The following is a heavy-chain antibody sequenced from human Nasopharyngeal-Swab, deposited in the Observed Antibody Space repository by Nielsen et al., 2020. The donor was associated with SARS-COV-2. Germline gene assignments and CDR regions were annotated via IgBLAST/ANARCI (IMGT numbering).Heavy chain of an antibody. Sequence: WIRQPPGKGLEWVAVISYDGSNKYYADSVKGRFTISRDNSKNTLYLQMNSLRAEDTAVYYCARDQYYYDSSGGEGYSDYWGQGTLVTVSS. CDR2: ISYDGSNK. CDR3: ARDQYYYDSSGGEGYSDY. V-gene: IGHV3-30-3*01. J-gene: IGHJ4*02. D-gene: IGHD3-22*01.